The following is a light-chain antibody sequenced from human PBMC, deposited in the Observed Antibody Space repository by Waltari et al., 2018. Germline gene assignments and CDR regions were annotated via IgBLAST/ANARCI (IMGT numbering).Light chain of an antibody. J-gene: IGKJ1*01. Sequence: EIVLTQSPGTLSLSPGEGVTLSCRASQSVISSYLAWYQQKPGQAPRLLIYDASSRATGIPDRFSGSGSGTDFTLTISRLEPEDFAVYYCQQYGISPQTFGQGTKVEIK. CDR2: DAS. CDR3: QQYGISPQT. CDR1: QSVISSY. V-gene: IGKV3-20*01.